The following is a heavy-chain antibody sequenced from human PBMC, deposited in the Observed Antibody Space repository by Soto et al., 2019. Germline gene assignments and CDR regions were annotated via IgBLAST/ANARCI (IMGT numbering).Heavy chain of an antibody. CDR2: IYPGDSDT. CDR1: GYSFTSYW. V-gene: IGHV5-51*01. CDR3: ARQRPSHIAAAGTTDY. D-gene: IGHD6-13*01. J-gene: IGHJ4*02. Sequence: GESLKISCKGSGYSFTSYWIGWVRQMPGKGLEWMGIIYPGDSDTRYSPSFQGQVAISADKSISTAYLQWSSLKASDTAMYYCARQRPSHIAAAGTTDYWGQGTLVTVSS.